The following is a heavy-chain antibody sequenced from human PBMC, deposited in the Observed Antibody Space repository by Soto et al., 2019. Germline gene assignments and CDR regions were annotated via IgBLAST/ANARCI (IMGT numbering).Heavy chain of an antibody. D-gene: IGHD4-4*01. CDR2: IYYSGST. V-gene: IGHV4-31*03. CDR3: ARAMDYRGNFDY. J-gene: IGHJ4*02. CDR1: GGSISSGGYY. Sequence: QVQLQESGPGLVKPSQTLSLTCTVSGGSISSGGYYWSWIRQHPGKGLEWIGYIYYSGSTYYNPSLKSRXXIXVXXSKNQFSLKLSSVTAADTAVYYCARAMDYRGNFDYWGQGTLVTVSS.